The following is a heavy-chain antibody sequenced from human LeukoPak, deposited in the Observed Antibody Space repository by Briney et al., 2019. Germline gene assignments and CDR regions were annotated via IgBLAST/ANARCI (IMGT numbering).Heavy chain of an antibody. V-gene: IGHV3-30*18. Sequence: PGRSLRLSCAASGFTFSSYGMHWVRQAPGKGLEWVAVISYDGSNKYYADSVKGRFTISRDNSKNTLYLQMNSLRAEDTAVYYCAKVDKDYDFWSGYYRMTYYLDYWGQGTLVTVS. D-gene: IGHD3-3*01. J-gene: IGHJ4*02. CDR3: AKVDKDYDFWSGYYRMTYYLDY. CDR1: GFTFSSYG. CDR2: ISYDGSNK.